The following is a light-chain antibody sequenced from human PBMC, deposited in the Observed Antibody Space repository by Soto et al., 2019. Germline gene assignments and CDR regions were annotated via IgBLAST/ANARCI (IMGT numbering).Light chain of an antibody. J-gene: IGKJ3*01. CDR1: QSVSSSS. V-gene: IGKV3-20*01. Sequence: EIVLTQSPGTLSLSPGERATLFCRASQSVSSSSLAWYRQKLGQAPSLLIYGASSRARGVPDRFSGSGSGTDFTLTISRLEPEDFAVYYCQQYGHSPFTFRPGTTVDIK. CDR2: GAS. CDR3: QQYGHSPFT.